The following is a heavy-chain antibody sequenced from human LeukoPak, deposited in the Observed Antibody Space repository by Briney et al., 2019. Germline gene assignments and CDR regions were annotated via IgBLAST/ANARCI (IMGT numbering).Heavy chain of an antibody. CDR1: GFTFTDYW. CDR3: ATGEGGSYPRLYFDD. Sequence: GGSLRLSCAASGFTFTDYWMRWVRQPPGKGLEWVSSIGSDSTYEYSPDSVKGRFTISRDDAKNSLYLQMNSLRVEDTAVYYCATGEGGSYPRLYFDDWGQGTLVTVSS. V-gene: IGHV3-21*01. J-gene: IGHJ4*02. D-gene: IGHD1-26*01. CDR2: IGSDSTYE.